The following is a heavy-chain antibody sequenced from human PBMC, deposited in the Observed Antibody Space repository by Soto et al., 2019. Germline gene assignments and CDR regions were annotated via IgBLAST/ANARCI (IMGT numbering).Heavy chain of an antibody. CDR1: GGSFSGYY. Sequence: SETLSLTCAVYGGSFSGYYWNWIRQPPGKGLEWIGEINHSGSTKYNPSLKTRVTISVDTSKNQISLKLNSVTAADTAVYYCARDKNSYYYGMDVWGQGTPVTVSS. J-gene: IGHJ6*02. CDR3: ARDKNSYYYGMDV. CDR2: INHSGST. V-gene: IGHV4-34*01.